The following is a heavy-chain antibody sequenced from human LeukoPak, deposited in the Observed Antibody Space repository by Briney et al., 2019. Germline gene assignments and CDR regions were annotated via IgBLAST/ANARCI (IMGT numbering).Heavy chain of an antibody. CDR3: ARVGDGDYVEY. CDR1: GGSISSGDYY. Sequence: SQTLSLTCTVSGGSISSGDYYWSWIRQRPGKGLEWIGYIYYSGSTYYNPSLKSRVTISVDTSKNQFSLNLTSVTAADTAVYYCARVGDGDYVEYWGQGTLVTVSS. V-gene: IGHV4-30-4*01. CDR2: IYYSGST. J-gene: IGHJ4*02. D-gene: IGHD4-17*01.